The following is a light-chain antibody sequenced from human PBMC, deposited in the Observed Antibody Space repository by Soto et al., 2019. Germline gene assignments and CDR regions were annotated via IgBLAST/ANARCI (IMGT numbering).Light chain of an antibody. Sequence: EIVLTQSPGTLSLFPGERATLSCRASQRVSSTYFAWYRQKPGQPPRLLIYGASKRATGVADRVSGSGSGTDFTLTINRLEPEDFAVYYCQHYASSPPGFTFGPGTTVDIK. CDR3: QHYASSPPGFT. CDR1: QRVSSTY. V-gene: IGKV3-20*01. J-gene: IGKJ3*01. CDR2: GAS.